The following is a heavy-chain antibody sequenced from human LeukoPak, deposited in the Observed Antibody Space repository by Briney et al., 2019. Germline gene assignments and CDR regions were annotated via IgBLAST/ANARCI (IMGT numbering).Heavy chain of an antibody. Sequence: GGSLRLSCAASGFTFSNYRMNWVRQAPGKGLEWVSSISSSSTYIYYADSVRGRFTISRDNAKNSLYLQMNSLRAEDTAVYYCARDGGYDDAFDIWGQGTMVTVSS. V-gene: IGHV3-21*01. CDR2: ISSSSTYI. D-gene: IGHD5-12*01. CDR1: GFTFSNYR. CDR3: ARDGGYDDAFDI. J-gene: IGHJ3*02.